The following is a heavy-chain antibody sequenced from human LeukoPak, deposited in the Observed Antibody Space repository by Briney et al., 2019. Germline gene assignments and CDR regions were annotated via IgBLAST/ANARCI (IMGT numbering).Heavy chain of an antibody. V-gene: IGHV4-38-2*01. CDR2: IYHSGST. CDR1: GYSISSGYY. J-gene: IGHJ4*02. D-gene: IGHD6-19*01. Sequence: SETLSLTCAVSGYSISSGYYWGWIRQPPGKGLEWIGSIYHSGSTYYNPSLKSRVTISVDTSKNQFSLKLSSVTAADTAVYYCAHGGYSSGWYGELIDYWGQGTLVTVS. CDR3: AHGGYSSGWYGELIDY.